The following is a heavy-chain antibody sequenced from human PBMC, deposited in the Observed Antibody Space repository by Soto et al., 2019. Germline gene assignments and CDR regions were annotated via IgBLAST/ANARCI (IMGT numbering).Heavy chain of an antibody. J-gene: IGHJ6*03. V-gene: IGHV1-8*01. CDR2: MNPNSGNT. CDR3: ARRRRDSSGWYSYFYMDV. CDR1: GYTFTSYD. Sequence: VQLVQSGAEVKKPGASVKVSCKASGYTFTSYDIDWVRQATGQGLAWMGWMNPNSGNTGYAQKFQGRVTMTRNTSISTAYMELSSLRSEDTAVYYCARRRRDSSGWYSYFYMDVWGKGTTVTVSS. D-gene: IGHD6-19*01.